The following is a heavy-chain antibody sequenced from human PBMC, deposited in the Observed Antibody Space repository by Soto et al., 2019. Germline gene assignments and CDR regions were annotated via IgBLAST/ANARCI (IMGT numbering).Heavy chain of an antibody. CDR2: MYNTGST. J-gene: IGHJ6*02. D-gene: IGHD2-21*02. Sequence: PPETLSLTCTVSGGSISSYYWSWIRQPPGKGLEWIGYMYNTGSTVYNPSLKSRVTISVDTSKNQLSLKLNAVTAADTAVYYCARDLWGYCGTDCYPLDVWGQGTTVTVSS. CDR1: GGSISSYY. V-gene: IGHV4-59*01. CDR3: ARDLWGYCGTDCYPLDV.